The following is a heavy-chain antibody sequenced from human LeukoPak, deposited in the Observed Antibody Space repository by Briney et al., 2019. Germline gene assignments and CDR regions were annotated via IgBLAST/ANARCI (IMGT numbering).Heavy chain of an antibody. V-gene: IGHV4-39*07. D-gene: IGHD3-16*01. J-gene: IGHJ3*02. Sequence: PSETLSLTCTVSGGSISSSSYYWGWIRQPPGKGLEWIGEINHSGSTNYNPSLKSRVTISVDTSKNQSSLKLSSVTAADTAVYYCARVRPRGRNDAFDIWGQGTMVTVFS. CDR3: ARVRPRGRNDAFDI. CDR1: GGSISSSSYY. CDR2: INHSGST.